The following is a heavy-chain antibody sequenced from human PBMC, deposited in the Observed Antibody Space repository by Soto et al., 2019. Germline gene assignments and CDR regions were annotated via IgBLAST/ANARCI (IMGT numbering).Heavy chain of an antibody. CDR3: ARVPFLEWLTPGSGAFDI. J-gene: IGHJ3*02. D-gene: IGHD3-3*01. Sequence: QVQLQESDPGLVKPSGTLSLTCAVSGGSISSSNWWSWVRQPPGKGLEWIGEIYHSGSTNYNPSLKSRVTISVDNSKNQFSLKLSSVTAADTAAYYCARVPFLEWLTPGSGAFDICGQGTMVTVSS. V-gene: IGHV4-4*02. CDR2: IYHSGST. CDR1: GGSISSSNW.